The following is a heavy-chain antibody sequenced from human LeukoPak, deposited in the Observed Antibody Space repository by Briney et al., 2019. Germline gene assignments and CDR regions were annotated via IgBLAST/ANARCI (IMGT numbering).Heavy chain of an antibody. D-gene: IGHD3-22*01. J-gene: IGHJ5*02. CDR2: IYHSGST. V-gene: IGHV4-38-2*02. CDR3: ARSRTQEADPNPHSITMIEGNWFDP. Sequence: SETLSLTCTVSGYSISSGYYWGWIRQPPGKGLEWIGSIYHSGSTYYNPSLKSRVTISVDTSKNQFSLKLSSVTAADTAVYYCARSRTQEADPNPHSITMIEGNWFDPWGQGTLVTVSS. CDR1: GYSISSGYY.